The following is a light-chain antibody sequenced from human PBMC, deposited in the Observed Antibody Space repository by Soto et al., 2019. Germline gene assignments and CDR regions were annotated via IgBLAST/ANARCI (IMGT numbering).Light chain of an antibody. J-gene: IGLJ1*01. CDR1: SSNIGSNY. Sequence: QSVLTQPPSGSGTPGQGITISCSGSSSNIGSNYVYWYQQLPGTAPKLLIYRNIQRPSGVPDRFSGSKSGSTASLVISGLRSEDEADYFCSGWDDSLRGYIFGPGTKVTVL. V-gene: IGLV1-47*01. CDR2: RNI. CDR3: SGWDDSLRGYI.